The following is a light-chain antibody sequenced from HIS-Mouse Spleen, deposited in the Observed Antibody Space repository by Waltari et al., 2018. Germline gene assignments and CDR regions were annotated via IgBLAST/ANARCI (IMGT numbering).Light chain of an antibody. CDR1: SSNLGSNT. CDR2: SNN. V-gene: IGLV1-44*01. J-gene: IGLJ2*01. CDR3: AAWDDSLNGPV. Sequence: GQRVTISCSGTSSNLGSNTVNWYQQLPGTAPKLPIYSNNQRPSGVPNRFSGSTSGTSASLAIRGLQSDDEADYYCAAWDDSLNGPVFGGGTKLTVL.